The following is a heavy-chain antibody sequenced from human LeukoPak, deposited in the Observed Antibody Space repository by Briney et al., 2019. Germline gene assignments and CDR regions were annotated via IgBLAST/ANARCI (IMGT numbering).Heavy chain of an antibody. D-gene: IGHD3-9*01. CDR1: RFTVTSYD. V-gene: IGHV3-23*01. CDR2: ISGSGDRT. CDR3: AAAAHLGRLRYFDWLIDY. J-gene: IGHJ4*02. Sequence: GGSLRLSCAASRFTVTSYDMTWVRQAPGKGLEWVSSISGSGDRTYYADSVKGRFTISRDNSKNTLYLQMNRLRAEDTAVYYCAAAAHLGRLRYFDWLIDYWGQGTLVTVSS.